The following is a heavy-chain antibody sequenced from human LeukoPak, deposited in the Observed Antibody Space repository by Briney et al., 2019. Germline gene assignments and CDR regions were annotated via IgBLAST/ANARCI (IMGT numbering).Heavy chain of an antibody. J-gene: IGHJ4*02. CDR1: GYTFTGYY. D-gene: IGHD5-18*01. CDR2: INPNSGGT. Sequence: ASVTVSFKASGYTFTGYYMHWVRQAPGQGREWMGWINPNSGGTNYAQKFQGRVTMTRDTSISTAYMELSRLRSDGTAVYYCARDPFRRGYSYGYYWGQGTLVTVSS. CDR3: ARDPFRRGYSYGYY. V-gene: IGHV1-2*02.